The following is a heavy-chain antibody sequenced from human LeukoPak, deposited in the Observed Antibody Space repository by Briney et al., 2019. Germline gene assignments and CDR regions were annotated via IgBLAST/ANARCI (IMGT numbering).Heavy chain of an antibody. CDR3: AKDRSDDSSGFDY. CDR2: ISYDGSNK. CDR1: GFTFSSYG. Sequence: PGGSLRLSCAASGFTFSSYGMHWVRQAPGKGLEWVAVISYDGSNKYYADSVKGRFTISRDNSKNTLYLQMNSLRAEDTAVYYCAKDRSDDSSGFDYWGQGTLVTVSS. V-gene: IGHV3-30*18. J-gene: IGHJ4*02. D-gene: IGHD3-22*01.